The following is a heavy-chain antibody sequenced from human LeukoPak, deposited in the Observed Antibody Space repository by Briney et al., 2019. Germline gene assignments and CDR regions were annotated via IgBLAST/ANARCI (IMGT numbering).Heavy chain of an antibody. CDR2: ISGSDRST. Sequence: GGSLRLSCAASGFTFSSYAMSWVRQAPGKGLEWVSGISGSDRSTYYADSVKGRFIISRDNSKNTLYLQMNSLRAEDTAVYYCAKDTSVGAFDIWGQGTIVTVSS. V-gene: IGHV3-23*01. CDR1: GFTFSSYA. CDR3: AKDTSVGAFDI. D-gene: IGHD5/OR15-5a*01. J-gene: IGHJ3*02.